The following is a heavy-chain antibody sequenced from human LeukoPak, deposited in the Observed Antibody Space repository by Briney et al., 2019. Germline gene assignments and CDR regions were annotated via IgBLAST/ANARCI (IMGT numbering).Heavy chain of an antibody. CDR3: AKGGGSYYGAFDI. Sequence: GRSLRLSCAASGFTFSSYAIHWVRQAPGKGLEWVTVISYDGSNEYYADSVKGRFTISRDNSKNTLYLQMNSLRAEDTAVYYCAKGGGSYYGAFDIWGQGTMVTVSS. J-gene: IGHJ3*02. V-gene: IGHV3-30*18. CDR2: ISYDGSNE. CDR1: GFTFSSYA. D-gene: IGHD1-26*01.